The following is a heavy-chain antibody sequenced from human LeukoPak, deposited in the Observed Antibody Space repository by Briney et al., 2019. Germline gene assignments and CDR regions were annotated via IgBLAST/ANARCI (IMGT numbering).Heavy chain of an antibody. V-gene: IGHV4-31*03. CDR2: IYYSGST. D-gene: IGHD2-2*01. CDR3: ARDAQLLSFYGMDV. Sequence: PSETLSLTCTVSGGSISSGGYYWSWIRQHPGKGLEWIGYIYYSGSTNYNPSLKSRVTMSVDTSKNQFSLKLSSVTAADTAVYYCARDAQLLSFYGMDVWGQGTTVTVSS. J-gene: IGHJ6*02. CDR1: GGSISSGGYY.